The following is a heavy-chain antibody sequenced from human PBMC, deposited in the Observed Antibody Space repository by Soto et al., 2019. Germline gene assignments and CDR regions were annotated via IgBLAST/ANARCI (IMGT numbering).Heavy chain of an antibody. D-gene: IGHD3-10*01. CDR1: GGTFSSYT. J-gene: IGHJ4*02. Sequence: EASVKVSCKASGGTFSSYTISWVRQAPGQGLDWMGRIIPILGIANYAQKFQGRVTITADKSTSTAYMELSSLRSEDTAVYYCAISRTYYYGSGSRAYYFDYWGQGTLVTVSS. CDR2: IIPILGIA. V-gene: IGHV1-69*02. CDR3: AISRTYYYGSGSRAYYFDY.